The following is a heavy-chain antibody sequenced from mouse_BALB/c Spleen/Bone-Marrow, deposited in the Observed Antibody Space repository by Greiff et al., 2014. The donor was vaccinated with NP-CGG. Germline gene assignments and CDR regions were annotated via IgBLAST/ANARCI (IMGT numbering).Heavy chain of an antibody. CDR3: ARGGGYGSSWFAY. CDR2: IYPGSGST. CDR1: GYTFTDYV. Sequence: VQLQQSGPELVKPGASVKMSCKASGYTFTDYVISWVKQRTGRGLEWIGEIYPGSGSTYYNEKFKGKATLTADKSSNTAYMQLSSLTSEDSAVYFCARGGGYGSSWFAYWGQGTLVTVSA. V-gene: IGHV1-77*01. J-gene: IGHJ3*01. D-gene: IGHD1-1*01.